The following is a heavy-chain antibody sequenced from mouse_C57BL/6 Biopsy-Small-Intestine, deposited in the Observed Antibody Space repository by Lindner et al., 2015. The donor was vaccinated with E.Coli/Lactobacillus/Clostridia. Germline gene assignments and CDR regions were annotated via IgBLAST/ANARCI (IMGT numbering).Heavy chain of an antibody. CDR3: ARDHYGYDSYYFDY. V-gene: IGHV1-52*01. D-gene: IGHD2-2*01. CDR2: IDPSDSET. CDR1: GYTFTSYW. J-gene: IGHJ2*01. Sequence: GAELVRPGSSVKLSCKASGYTFTSYWMHWVKQRPIQGLEWIGTIDPSDSETHYNQKFKDKATLTVDKSSSTAYMQLSSLTSEDSAVYYCARDHYGYDSYYFDYWGQGTTLTVSS.